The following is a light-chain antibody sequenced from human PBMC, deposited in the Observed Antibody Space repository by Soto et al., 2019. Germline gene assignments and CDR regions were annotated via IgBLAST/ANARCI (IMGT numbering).Light chain of an antibody. CDR1: QSVSSN. V-gene: IGKV3-15*01. J-gene: IGKJ5*01. Sequence: EIVLTQSPGTLSLSPGERATLSCRASQSVSSNLAWYQQKPGQAPRLLIYGASIRATGIPARFSGSGSGTEFTLTISSLQSEDFAVYYCQQRSNWPITFGQGTRLEI. CDR2: GAS. CDR3: QQRSNWPIT.